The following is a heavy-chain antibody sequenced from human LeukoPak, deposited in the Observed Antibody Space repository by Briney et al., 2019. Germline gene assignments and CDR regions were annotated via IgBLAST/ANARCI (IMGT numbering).Heavy chain of an antibody. CDR3: ARVNTVYYYGSGSYGPFDY. J-gene: IGHJ4*01. D-gene: IGHD3-10*01. V-gene: IGHV3-74*01. Sequence: GGSLRLSCAVSGFTFSRYWMSWVRQAPGKGLVWVSRINSDGSSTSYADSVKGRFTISRDNAKNTLYLQMNSLRAEDTAVYYCARVNTVYYYGSGSYGPFDYWGQGTLVTVSS. CDR1: GFTFSRYW. CDR2: INSDGSST.